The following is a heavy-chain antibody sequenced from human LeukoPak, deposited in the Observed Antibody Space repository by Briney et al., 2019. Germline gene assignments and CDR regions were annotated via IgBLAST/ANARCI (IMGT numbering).Heavy chain of an antibody. Sequence: GGSLRLSCAPSRFTLSSYVIHWVRQTPGKGLEWVAVISYVGSNKYYAHSVKGRFTISRDNSNNTLYLQMHSLRAEDTAAYVCAKDPRYCNILTGYFLPWGQGTLVTVSS. CDR1: RFTLSSYV. J-gene: IGHJ5*02. V-gene: IGHV3-30*18. CDR3: AKDPRYCNILTGYFLP. CDR2: ISYVGSNK. D-gene: IGHD3-9*01.